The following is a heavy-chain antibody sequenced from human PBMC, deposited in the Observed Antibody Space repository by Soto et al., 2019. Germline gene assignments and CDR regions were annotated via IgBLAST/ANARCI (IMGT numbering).Heavy chain of an antibody. CDR3: ARAKAPLYSSSWYWFDP. J-gene: IGHJ5*02. CDR1: GGSFSGYH. V-gene: IGHV4-34*01. D-gene: IGHD6-13*01. CDR2: INHSGST. Sequence: SETLSLTCAVYGGSFSGYHWTWIRQPPGTGLEWIGEINHSGSTNYNPSLKSRVTISVDTSKNQFSLKLTSVTAADTAVYYCARAKAPLYSSSWYWFDPWGQGTLVTVS.